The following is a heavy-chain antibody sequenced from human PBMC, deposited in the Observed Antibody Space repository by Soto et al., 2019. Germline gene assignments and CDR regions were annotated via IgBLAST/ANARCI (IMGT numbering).Heavy chain of an antibody. CDR3: ARGVNILTGYYLLDY. D-gene: IGHD3-9*01. CDR2: IYYSGST. CDR1: GGSISSYY. V-gene: IGHV4-59*01. J-gene: IGHJ4*02. Sequence: SETLSLTCPVSGGSISSYYWSWIRQPPGKGLEWIGYIYYSGSTNYNPSLKSRVTISVDTSKNQFSLKLSSVTAADTAVYYCARGVNILTGYYLLDYWGQGTLVTSPQ.